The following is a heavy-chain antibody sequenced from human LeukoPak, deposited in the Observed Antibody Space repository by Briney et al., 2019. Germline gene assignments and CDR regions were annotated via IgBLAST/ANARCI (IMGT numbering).Heavy chain of an antibody. CDR3: ARSGYSGYDSPYHYYMDV. CDR2: ISGSGDST. J-gene: IGHJ6*03. CDR1: GFTFSSYA. V-gene: IGHV3-23*01. D-gene: IGHD5-12*01. Sequence: GGSLRLSCAASGFTFSSYAMSWVRQAPGKGLEWVSAISGSGDSTYYADSVKGRFTISRDNSKNSLYLQMNSLRAEDTALYYCARSGYSGYDSPYHYYMDVWGKGTTVTVSS.